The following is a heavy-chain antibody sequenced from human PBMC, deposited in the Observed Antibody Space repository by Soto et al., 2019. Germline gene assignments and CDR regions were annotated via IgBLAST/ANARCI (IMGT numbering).Heavy chain of an antibody. J-gene: IGHJ4*02. D-gene: IGHD1-1*01. CDR1: GFTFTSHS. V-gene: IGHV3-48*02. Sequence: PGGSLRLSCAASGFTFTSHSMNWVRQAPGKGLESVSYISSSSSTIYYAKSVKGRFTISRENAKNSLYLQMNSLRDEDTAVYYCARDAKGSSGDHFDYWGQGTLVTVSS. CDR3: ARDAKGSSGDHFDY. CDR2: ISSSSSTI.